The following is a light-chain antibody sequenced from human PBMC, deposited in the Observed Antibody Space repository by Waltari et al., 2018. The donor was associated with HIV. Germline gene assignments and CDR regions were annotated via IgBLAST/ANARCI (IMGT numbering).Light chain of an antibody. CDR2: WAS. CDR3: HQYYSSPVT. J-gene: IGKJ2*01. V-gene: IGKV4-1*01. CDR1: TSVLYSSNNKNY. Sequence: DIVMTQPPDPLALSLGARATVNCKSSTSVLYSSNNKNYLAWYQHKPGQPPKLLIYWASSRESGVPDRFSGSGSGTDFTLTISSLQAEDVAVYYCHQYYSSPVTFGQGTKLEIK.